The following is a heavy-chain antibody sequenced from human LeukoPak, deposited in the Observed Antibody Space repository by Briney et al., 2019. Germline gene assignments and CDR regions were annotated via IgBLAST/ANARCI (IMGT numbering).Heavy chain of an antibody. Sequence: GGSLRLSSAASGFTLSSYSMNWVRQAPGKGLEWVSYISSSSSIIYYADSVKGRFTISRDNVKNSLYLQMNSLRVEDTAVYYCARLTSGTAVPGTGYWGQGTLVTVSS. J-gene: IGHJ4*02. CDR1: GFTLSSYS. V-gene: IGHV3-48*01. D-gene: IGHD6-13*01. CDR3: ARLTSGTAVPGTGY. CDR2: ISSSSSII.